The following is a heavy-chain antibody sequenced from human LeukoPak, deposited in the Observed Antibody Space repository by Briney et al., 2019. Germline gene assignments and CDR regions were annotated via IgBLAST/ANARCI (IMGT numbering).Heavy chain of an antibody. J-gene: IGHJ4*01. CDR2: IGVSIGNT. CDR1: GFNFIDYS. V-gene: IGHV3-48*01. D-gene: IGHD5-12*01. CDR3: ARDRRYAFDN. Sequence: GGSLRHSCAASGFNFIDYSMNWVRQAPGKGLEGISYIGVSIGNTKYADSVKGLFTVSRDKARNSLYLQMNRLRVEDTAVYNCARDRRYAFDNWGDGALVTVSS.